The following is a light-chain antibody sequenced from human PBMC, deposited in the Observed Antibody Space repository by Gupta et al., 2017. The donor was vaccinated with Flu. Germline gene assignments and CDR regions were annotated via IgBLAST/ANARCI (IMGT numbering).Light chain of an antibody. J-gene: IGLJ3*02. CDR3: QVWDGSSDHRV. CDR1: NIGSKT. Sequence: GQTARITCGGNNIGSKTVHWYQQKPGQAPVLVVYDNSDRPSGTPERFAGSNSGNTATLTISRAESGDEADYYCQVWDGSSDHRVFGGGTKLTVL. V-gene: IGLV3-21*02. CDR2: DNS.